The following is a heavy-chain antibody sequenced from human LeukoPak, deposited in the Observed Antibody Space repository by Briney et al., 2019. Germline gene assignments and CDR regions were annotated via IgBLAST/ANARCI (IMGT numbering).Heavy chain of an antibody. J-gene: IGHJ3*02. CDR3: ARGPGYAGAFDI. V-gene: IGHV4-34*01. CDR2: INHSGST. D-gene: IGHD2-2*01. Sequence: SETLSLTCAVYGGSFSGYYWSWIRQPPGKGLEWIGEINHSGSTNYNPSLKSRVTISVDTSKNQFSLKLSSVTAADTAVYYCARGPGYAGAFDIWGQGTMVTVSS. CDR1: GGSFSGYY.